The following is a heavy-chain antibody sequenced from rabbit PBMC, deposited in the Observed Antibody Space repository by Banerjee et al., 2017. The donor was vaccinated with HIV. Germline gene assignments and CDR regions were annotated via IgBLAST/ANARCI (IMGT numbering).Heavy chain of an antibody. CDR3: AREVVAGNYFNL. CDR1: GFSFNDKYY. J-gene: IGHJ4*01. D-gene: IGHD4-1*01. V-gene: IGHV1S40*01. Sequence: QSLEESGGDLVKPGASLTLTCTASGFSFNDKYYMCWVRQAPGKGLEWIACIYGGSSGSTHYASWAKGRFTISKTSSTTVTLQMTSLTAADTATYFCAREVVAGNYFNLWGPGTLVTVS. CDR2: IYGGSSGST.